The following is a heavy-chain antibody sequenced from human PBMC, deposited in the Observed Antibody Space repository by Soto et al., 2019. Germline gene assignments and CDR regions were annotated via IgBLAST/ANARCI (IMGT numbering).Heavy chain of an antibody. D-gene: IGHD6-19*01. V-gene: IGHV3-23*01. Sequence: GGSLRLSCAASGFSLVNYAMNWVRQAPGKGLEWVSGLSGSGTSTYYADSVKGRFTISRDNSRDTLFLQMNSLTADDTAVYYCAKATTNGGWFNPFDSWGQGALVTVSS. CDR1: GFSLVNYA. CDR2: LSGSGTST. J-gene: IGHJ4*02. CDR3: AKATTNGGWFNPFDS.